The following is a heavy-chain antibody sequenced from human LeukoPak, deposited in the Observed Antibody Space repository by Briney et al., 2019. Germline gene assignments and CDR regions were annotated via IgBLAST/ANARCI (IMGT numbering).Heavy chain of an antibody. J-gene: IGHJ3*02. CDR1: GGSISSYY. CDR2: MYNSGTT. Sequence: SETLSLTCTVSGGSISSYYWSWIRQPPGKGLEWIGYMYNSGTTNYNPSLKSRVTISIDTSKNQFSLKVSSVTAADTAVYYCARLSTLAFDIWGQGTMVTVSS. CDR3: ARLSTLAFDI. D-gene: IGHD2-2*01. V-gene: IGHV4-59*01.